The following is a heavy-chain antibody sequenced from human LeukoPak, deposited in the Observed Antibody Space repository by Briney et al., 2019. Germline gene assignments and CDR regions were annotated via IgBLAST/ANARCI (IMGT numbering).Heavy chain of an antibody. V-gene: IGHV4-34*01. D-gene: IGHD2-8*01. Sequence: SETLSLTCAVYGGSFSGYYWSWIRQPPGKGLEWIGEINHSGSTNYNPSLKSRVTISVDTSKNQFSLKLSSVTAADTAVYYCARVYGYYYYYMDVWGKGTTVTISS. CDR1: GGSFSGYY. CDR2: INHSGST. CDR3: ARVYGYYYYYMDV. J-gene: IGHJ6*03.